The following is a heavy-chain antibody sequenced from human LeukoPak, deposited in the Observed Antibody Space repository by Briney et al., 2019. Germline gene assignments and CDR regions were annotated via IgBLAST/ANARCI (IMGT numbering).Heavy chain of an antibody. CDR2: ISGSGGST. V-gene: IGHV3-23*01. D-gene: IGHD1-26*01. CDR1: GFTFSSSA. J-gene: IGHJ4*02. CDR3: AKAGSIRFDY. Sequence: GGSLRLSCAASGFTFSSSAMSWVRRAPGKGLEWVSGISGSGGSTYYADSVKGRFTISRDNSKNTLYLQMNSLRAEDTALYYCAKAGSIRFDYWGQGTLVTVSS.